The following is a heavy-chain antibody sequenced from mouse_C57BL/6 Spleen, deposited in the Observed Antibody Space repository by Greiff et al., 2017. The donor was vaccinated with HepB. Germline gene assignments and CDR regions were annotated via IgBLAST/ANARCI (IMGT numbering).Heavy chain of an antibody. CDR2: IDPSDSET. J-gene: IGHJ2*01. V-gene: IGHV1-52*01. D-gene: IGHD4-1*01. CDR1: GYTFTSYW. Sequence: VKLQQPGAELVRPGSSVKLSCKASGYTFTSYWMHWVKQRPIQGLEWIGNIDPSDSETHYNQKFKDKATLTVDKSSSTAYMQLSSLTSEDSAVYYCARANWFPDYWGQGTTLTVSS. CDR3: ARANWFPDY.